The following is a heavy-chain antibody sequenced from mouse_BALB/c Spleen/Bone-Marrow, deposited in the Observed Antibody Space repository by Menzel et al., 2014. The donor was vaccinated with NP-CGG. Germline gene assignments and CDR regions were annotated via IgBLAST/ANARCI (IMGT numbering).Heavy chain of an antibody. J-gene: IGHJ2*01. D-gene: IGHD3-1*01. CDR3: TTLARNYFDY. CDR2: IYPGKSDT. V-gene: IGHV1-5*01. CDR1: GYTFTSYW. Sequence: EVQLQQSGTVLARPGASVKMSCKASGYTFTSYWMHWVKQRPGQGPEWIGTIYPGKSDTTYNQKFKGKAKLTAVTSTSTAYMELSSLTNEDSAVYYCTTLARNYFDYWGQGTTLTVSS.